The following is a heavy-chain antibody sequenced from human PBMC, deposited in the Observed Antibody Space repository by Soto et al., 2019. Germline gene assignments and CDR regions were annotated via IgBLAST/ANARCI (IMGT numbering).Heavy chain of an antibody. CDR2: ISDSGGST. V-gene: IGHV3-23*01. D-gene: IGHD6-13*01. CDR3: AKGQQLEYYYYYGMDV. CDR1: GFTFSSYA. Sequence: EVQLLESGGGLVQPGGSLRLSCAASGFTFSSYAMSWVRQAPGKGLEWVSAISDSGGSTYYADSVKGRFTISRDNSKNTLYLQMNSLRAEDTAVYYCAKGQQLEYYYYYGMDVWGQGTTVTVSS. J-gene: IGHJ6*02.